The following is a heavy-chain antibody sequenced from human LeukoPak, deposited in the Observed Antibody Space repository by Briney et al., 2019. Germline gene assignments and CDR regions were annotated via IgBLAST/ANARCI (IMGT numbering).Heavy chain of an antibody. J-gene: IGHJ4*02. D-gene: IGHD6-13*01. Sequence: SETLSLTCTVSGGSTSSYYWSWIRQPPGKGLEWIGYIHYSGSTDYNPSLKSRVTISVDMSKNQFSLKLTSVTAEDTAVYYCARDQDIGTAAGTSTGGYWGQGTLVTVSS. CDR2: IHYSGST. V-gene: IGHV4-59*01. CDR1: GGSTSSYY. CDR3: ARDQDIGTAAGTSTGGY.